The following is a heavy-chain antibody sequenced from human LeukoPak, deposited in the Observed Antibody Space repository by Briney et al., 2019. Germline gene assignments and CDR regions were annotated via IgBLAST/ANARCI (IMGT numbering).Heavy chain of an antibody. CDR2: ISTYNGNT. CDR1: GGTFSSYA. Sequence: EASVKVSCKASGGTFSSYAISWVRQAPGQGLEWMGWISTYNGNTSYAQKLQGRVTMTTDTSTSTAYMELRSLISDDAAVYYCARGDDYGDYWGLYWGQGTLVTVSS. V-gene: IGHV1-18*01. D-gene: IGHD4-17*01. CDR3: ARGDDYGDYWGLY. J-gene: IGHJ4*02.